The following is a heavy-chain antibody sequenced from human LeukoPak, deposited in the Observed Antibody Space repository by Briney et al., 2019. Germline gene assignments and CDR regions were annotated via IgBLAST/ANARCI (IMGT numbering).Heavy chain of an antibody. CDR2: IYTSGST. D-gene: IGHD3-22*01. CDR3: ARDSPYYYDSSGYYPPNYYYYYMDV. Sequence: SETLSLTCTVSGGSISSGSYYWSWIRQPAGKGLEWIGRIYTSGSTNYNPSLKSRVTISVDTSKNQFSLKLSSVTAADTAVYYCARDSPYYYDSSGYYPPNYYYYYMDVWGKGTTVTVSS. V-gene: IGHV4-61*02. CDR1: GGSISSGSYY. J-gene: IGHJ6*03.